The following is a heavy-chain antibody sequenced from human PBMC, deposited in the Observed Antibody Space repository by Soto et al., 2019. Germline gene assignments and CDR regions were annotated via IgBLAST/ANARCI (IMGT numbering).Heavy chain of an antibody. CDR1: GGSISSGGYY. V-gene: IGHV4-61*08. CDR3: ARAVGNYYGSGSYYKFTDYYYYGMDV. Sequence: SETLSVTCTVSGGSISSGGYYWSWIRQHPEKGLEWIGYIYYSGSTNYNPSLKSRVTISVDTSKNQFSLKLSSVTAADTAVYYCARAVGNYYGSGSYYKFTDYYYYGMDVWGQGTTVTVSS. CDR2: IYYSGST. J-gene: IGHJ6*02. D-gene: IGHD3-10*01.